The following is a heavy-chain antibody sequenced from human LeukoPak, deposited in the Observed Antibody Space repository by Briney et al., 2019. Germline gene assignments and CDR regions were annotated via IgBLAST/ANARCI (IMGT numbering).Heavy chain of an antibody. CDR1: GGSISSGDYY. J-gene: IGHJ4*02. CDR3: ARARTYYYDSSGYQAFDY. Sequence: PSETLSLTCTVSGGSISSGDYYWSWIRQPPGKGLEWIGYIYYSGSTYYNPSLKSRVTISVDTSKNQFSLKLSSVTAADTAVYYCARARTYYYDSSGYQAFDYWGQGTLVTVSS. CDR2: IYYSGST. D-gene: IGHD3-22*01. V-gene: IGHV4-30-4*08.